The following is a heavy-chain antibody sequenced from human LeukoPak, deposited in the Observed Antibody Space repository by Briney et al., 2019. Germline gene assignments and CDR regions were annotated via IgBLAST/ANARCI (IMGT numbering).Heavy chain of an antibody. Sequence: ASVKVSCKASGYTFTGYYMHWVRQAPGQGLEWMGWINPNSGGTNYAQKFQGRVTMTRDTSISTAYMELSRLRSDDTAVYYCAREGGFVRGVNLNWFDPWGQGTLVTVSS. J-gene: IGHJ5*02. V-gene: IGHV1-2*02. CDR2: INPNSGGT. CDR1: GYTFTGYY. D-gene: IGHD3-10*02. CDR3: AREGGFVRGVNLNWFDP.